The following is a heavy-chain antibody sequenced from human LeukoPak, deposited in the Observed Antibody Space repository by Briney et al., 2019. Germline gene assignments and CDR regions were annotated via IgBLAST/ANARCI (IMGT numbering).Heavy chain of an antibody. CDR3: SRRGCYDSRGYGTYYFYS. CDR1: GYTFTSYG. V-gene: IGHV1-18*01. J-gene: IGHJ4*02. D-gene: IGHD3-22*01. Sequence: ASVKVSCKASGYTFTSYGISWVRQAPGQGLEWMGWISAYNGNTNYAPKPQDRVTMTTDTSTGTAHTEPRSLRSDDTAVYYSSRRGCYDSRGYGTYYFYSWGQGNLGTVSS. CDR2: ISAYNGNT.